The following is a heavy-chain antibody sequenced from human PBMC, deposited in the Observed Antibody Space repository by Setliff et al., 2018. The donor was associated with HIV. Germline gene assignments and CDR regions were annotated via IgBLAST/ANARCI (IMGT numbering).Heavy chain of an antibody. V-gene: IGHV4-39*01. Sequence: TLSLTCTVSGGSISSSSYYWGWIRQPPGKGLEWIGSIYYSGSTYYNPSPKSRVTISVDTSKNQFSLKLSSVTAADTAVYYCARLVVITTNFDYWGQGTLVTVSS. J-gene: IGHJ4*02. CDR2: IYYSGST. CDR3: ARLVVITTNFDY. CDR1: GGSISSSSYY. D-gene: IGHD3-22*01.